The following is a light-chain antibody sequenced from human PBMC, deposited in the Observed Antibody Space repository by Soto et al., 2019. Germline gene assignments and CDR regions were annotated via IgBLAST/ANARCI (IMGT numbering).Light chain of an antibody. CDR2: GAS. V-gene: IGKV3-20*01. Sequence: EIVLTQSPGTLSLSPGERATLSCRASQSISSDYLAWYQQKPGQAPRLLIFGASTRATGIPDRFSGSGSGTDFTLTISRLEPEDFVVYFCQQYHRSPITFGRGTRLEIK. J-gene: IGKJ5*01. CDR1: QSISSDY. CDR3: QQYHRSPIT.